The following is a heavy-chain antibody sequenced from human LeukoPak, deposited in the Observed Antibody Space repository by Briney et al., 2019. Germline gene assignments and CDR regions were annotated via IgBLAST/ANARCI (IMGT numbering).Heavy chain of an antibody. CDR1: GGTFSSYA. D-gene: IGHD6-6*01. Sequence: SVKVSCKASGGTFSSYAISWVRQAPGQGLEWMGGIIPIFGTANYAQKFQGRVTITTDESTSTAYMELSSLRSEDTAVYYCARGYSSSPHDASDIWGQGTMVTVSS. CDR3: ARGYSSSPHDASDI. CDR2: IIPIFGTA. V-gene: IGHV1-69*05. J-gene: IGHJ3*02.